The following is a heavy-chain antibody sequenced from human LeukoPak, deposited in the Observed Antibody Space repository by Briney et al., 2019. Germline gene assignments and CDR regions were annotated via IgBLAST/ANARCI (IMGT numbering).Heavy chain of an antibody. CDR1: GFTFRNYA. D-gene: IGHD3-10*01. CDR2: ISSSSSTI. CDR3: ARSVALLWFGESNWFDP. Sequence: GGSLRLSCAASGFTFRNYAMNWVRQAPGKGLEWVSYISSSSSTIYYADSVKGRFTISRDNAKNSLYLQMNSLRAEDTAVYYCARSVALLWFGESNWFDPWGQGTLVTVSS. J-gene: IGHJ5*02. V-gene: IGHV3-48*01.